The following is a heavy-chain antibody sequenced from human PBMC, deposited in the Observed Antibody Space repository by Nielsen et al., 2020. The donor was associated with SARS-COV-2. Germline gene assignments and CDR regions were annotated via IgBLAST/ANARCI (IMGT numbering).Heavy chain of an antibody. V-gene: IGHV3-21*04. Sequence: GESLKISCAASGFTFSSYSMNWVRQAPGKGLEWVSSISSSSSYIYYADSVKGRFTISRDNAKNSLYLQMNSLRAEDTAVYYCARTGIAVAGIDFDYWGQGTLVTVSS. CDR1: GFTFSSYS. CDR3: ARTGIAVAGIDFDY. D-gene: IGHD6-19*01. CDR2: ISSSSSYI. J-gene: IGHJ4*02.